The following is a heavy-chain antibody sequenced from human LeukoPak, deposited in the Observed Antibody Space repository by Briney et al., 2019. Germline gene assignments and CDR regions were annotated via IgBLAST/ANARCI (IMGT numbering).Heavy chain of an antibody. CDR1: GFTFSSYG. V-gene: IGHV3-30*18. J-gene: IGHJ4*02. CDR2: ISYDGSNK. CDR3: AKGSGYDSSGYYTRTFDY. Sequence: GGPLRLSCAASGFTFSSYGMHWVRQGPEKALEGVADISYDGSNKYYADSVKGRFTISRDNSKNTLYLQMNSLRAEDTAVYYCAKGSGYDSSGYYTRTFDYWGQGTLVTVSS. D-gene: IGHD3-22*01.